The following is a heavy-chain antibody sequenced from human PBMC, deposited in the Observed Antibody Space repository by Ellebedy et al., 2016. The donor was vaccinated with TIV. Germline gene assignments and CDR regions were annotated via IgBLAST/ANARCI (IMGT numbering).Heavy chain of an antibody. Sequence: SETLSLXXTVSGGSISSYYWSWIRQPPGKGLEWIGYIYNSGTTNYNPSLKSRVTISVDTSKNQFSPKLNSVTAADTAVYYCARIGSYSVRDWGQGTLVTVSS. D-gene: IGHD2-15*01. CDR3: ARIGSYSVRD. CDR2: IYNSGTT. CDR1: GGSISSYY. V-gene: IGHV4-59*01. J-gene: IGHJ4*02.